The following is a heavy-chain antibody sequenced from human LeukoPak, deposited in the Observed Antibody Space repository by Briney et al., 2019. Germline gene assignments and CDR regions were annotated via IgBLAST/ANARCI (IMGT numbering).Heavy chain of an antibody. CDR2: ISWNSGSI. D-gene: IGHD3-10*01. CDR1: GFTFDDYA. J-gene: IGHJ4*02. V-gene: IGHV3-9*01. Sequence: GGSLRLSCAASGFTFDDYAIHWVRQAPGKGLEWVSGISWNSGSIGYADSVKGRFTISRDNAKNTLYLQMNSLRAEDTAVYYCARVGSKYYWGQGTLVTVSS. CDR3: ARVGSKYY.